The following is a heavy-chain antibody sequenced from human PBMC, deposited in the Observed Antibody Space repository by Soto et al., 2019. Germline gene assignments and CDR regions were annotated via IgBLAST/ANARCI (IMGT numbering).Heavy chain of an antibody. CDR1: GFTFSGSA. D-gene: IGHD6-6*01. V-gene: IGHV3-73*01. CDR2: IRSKANSYAT. CDR3: TRHSGADRDPPNTDY. J-gene: IGHJ4*02. Sequence: LRLSCAASGFTFSGSAMHWVRQASGKGLEWVGRIRSKANSYATAYAASVKGRFTISRDDSKNTAYLQMNSLKTEDTAVYYCTRHSGADRDPPNTDYWGQGTLVTVSS.